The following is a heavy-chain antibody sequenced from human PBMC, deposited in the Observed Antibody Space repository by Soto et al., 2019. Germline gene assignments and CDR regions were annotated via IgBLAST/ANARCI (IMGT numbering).Heavy chain of an antibody. Sequence: QVQLVESGGGVVQPGRSLRLSCAASGFTFSNYGIHWVRQAPGKGLEWVAVISHDGSNKYYVNSVKGRFTISRDNSKNTVYLQMNSLRAEDTAVFYCAKDTYYYERSAGYYFDYWGQGTQITVSS. V-gene: IGHV3-30*18. D-gene: IGHD3-22*01. CDR1: GFTFSNYG. J-gene: IGHJ4*02. CDR2: ISHDGSNK. CDR3: AKDTYYYERSAGYYFDY.